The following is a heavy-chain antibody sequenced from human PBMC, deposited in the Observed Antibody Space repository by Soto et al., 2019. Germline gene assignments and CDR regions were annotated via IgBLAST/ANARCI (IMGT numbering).Heavy chain of an antibody. D-gene: IGHD2-2*01. CDR2: INPSVGST. V-gene: IGHV1-46*01. CDR3: ARDPHRYCSSASCAREYYYGMDV. CDR1: GYTFSSYY. Sequence: GASVEVSCKXSGYTFSSYYMHWVRQAPGQGLEWMGVINPSVGSTSYAQKLQGRVTMTRDTSTSTAYVELSSLRSEDTAVYYCARDPHRYCSSASCAREYYYGMDVWGQGTTVTVSS. J-gene: IGHJ6*02.